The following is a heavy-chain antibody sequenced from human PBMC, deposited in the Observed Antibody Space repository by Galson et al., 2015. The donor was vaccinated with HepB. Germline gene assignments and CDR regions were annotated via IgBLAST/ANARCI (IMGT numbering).Heavy chain of an antibody. D-gene: IGHD3-16*01. CDR1: GFTFSNSA. J-gene: IGHJ4*02. V-gene: IGHV3-23*01. CDR3: VKGGPDEILDY. Sequence: LRLSCAASGFTFSNSAMNWVRQAPGKALEWLSVITATGSTTYYADSVKGRFTISRDISKDTLYVQMNSLRADDTALYYCVKGGPDEILDYWGQGTLVTVSA. CDR2: ITATGSTT.